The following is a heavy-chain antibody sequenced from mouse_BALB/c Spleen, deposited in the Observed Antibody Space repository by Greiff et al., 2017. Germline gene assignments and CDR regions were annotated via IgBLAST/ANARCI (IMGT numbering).Heavy chain of an antibody. Sequence: EVQGVESGGGLVKPGGSLKLSCAASGFTFSSYAMSWVRQSPEKRLEWVAEISSGGSYTYYPDTVTGRFTISRDNAKNTLYLEMSSLRSEDTAMYYCARDERYDGAMDYWGQGTSVTVSS. CDR3: ARDERYDGAMDY. D-gene: IGHD2-14*01. J-gene: IGHJ4*01. V-gene: IGHV5-9-4*01. CDR1: GFTFSSYA. CDR2: ISSGGSYT.